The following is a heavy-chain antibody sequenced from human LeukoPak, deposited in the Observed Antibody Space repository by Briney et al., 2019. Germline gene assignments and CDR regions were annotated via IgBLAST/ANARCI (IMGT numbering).Heavy chain of an antibody. CDR2: MNLNSGNT. CDR1: GYTFTSYD. J-gene: IGHJ3*02. V-gene: IGHV1-8*01. Sequence: ASVKVSCKASGYTFTSYDINGVRQAPGQGLEWLGWMNLNSGNTGYAQKFQGRVTMTRNTSISTAYMELSSLRSEDTAVYYCARGRTPYSSSWYRDAFDIWGQGTMVTVSS. CDR3: ARGRTPYSSSWYRDAFDI. D-gene: IGHD6-13*01.